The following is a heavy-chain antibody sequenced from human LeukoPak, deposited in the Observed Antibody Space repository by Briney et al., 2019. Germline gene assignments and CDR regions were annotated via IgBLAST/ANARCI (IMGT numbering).Heavy chain of an antibody. D-gene: IGHD5-24*01. V-gene: IGHV3-74*01. CDR2: INTDGSSA. CDR1: GFTFSTYW. Sequence: GESLRLSCAASGFTFSTYWMHWVRQAPGKGLLWVARINTDGSSALYADSVKGRFTISRDNAKSTLYLQMDSLRPEDTAVYYCARVDPTGDGYNCFDSWGQGTLVTVSS. CDR3: ARVDPTGDGYNCFDS. J-gene: IGHJ4*02.